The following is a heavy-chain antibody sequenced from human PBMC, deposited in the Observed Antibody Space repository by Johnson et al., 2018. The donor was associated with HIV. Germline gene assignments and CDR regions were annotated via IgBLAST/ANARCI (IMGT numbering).Heavy chain of an antibody. V-gene: IGHV3-30*03. Sequence: QVQLVESGGGLVKPGGSLRLSCAASGFTFSDYYMSWIRQAPGKGLEWVAVLSYAGSTKYYADSVKGRFTISRDNSKNTLYLQMNSLRAEDTAVYYCARGGQLSISGGAFDIWGQGTMVTVSS. J-gene: IGHJ3*02. D-gene: IGHD6-6*01. CDR1: GFTFSDYY. CDR3: ARGGQLSISGGAFDI. CDR2: LSYAGSTK.